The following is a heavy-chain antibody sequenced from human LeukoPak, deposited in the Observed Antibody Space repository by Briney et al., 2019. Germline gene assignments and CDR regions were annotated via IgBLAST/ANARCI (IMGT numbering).Heavy chain of an antibody. J-gene: IGHJ4*02. V-gene: IGHV4-38-2*02. CDR2: IYHSGRT. CDR1: GYSISSGYY. CDR3: ARDQKPEFDY. Sequence: SETLSLTCTVSGYSISSGYYWGWIRQPPGKGLEWIGSIYHSGRTFYNPSLKSRVTISVDTSKNQFSLKLSSVTAADTAVYYCARDQKPEFDYWGQGTLVTVSS.